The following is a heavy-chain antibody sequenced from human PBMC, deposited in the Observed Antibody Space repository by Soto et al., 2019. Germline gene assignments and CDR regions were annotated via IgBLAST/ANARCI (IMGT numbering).Heavy chain of an antibody. J-gene: IGHJ6*02. Sequence: PWGSLRLSCAASGFTFRSYGMNWVRQGPGKGLEWVSGITGNAGSTFYGDSAKGRFTISRDKNTLYLQMKSLRADDTAVYYCAKDQFSSGWYNDYYYGLEVWGHGTTVSVS. D-gene: IGHD6-19*01. CDR2: ITGNAGST. CDR3: AKDQFSSGWYNDYYYGLEV. CDR1: GFTFRSYG. V-gene: IGHV3-23*01.